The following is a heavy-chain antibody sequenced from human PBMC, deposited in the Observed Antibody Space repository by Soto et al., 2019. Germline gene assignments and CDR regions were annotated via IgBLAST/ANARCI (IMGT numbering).Heavy chain of an antibody. J-gene: IGHJ5*02. CDR3: ARVSRDPDWFDP. CDR2: IYDNDRA. CDR1: VGSVSSRKW. V-gene: IGHV4-4*02. Sequence: ETLSLTGAVSVGSVSSRKWWSCVRQPPGRGLEWIGEIYDNDRANYSPSLKSRVTMSVDKSKNQFSLRLRSVTAADTAVYYCARVSRDPDWFDPWGQGILVTVSS.